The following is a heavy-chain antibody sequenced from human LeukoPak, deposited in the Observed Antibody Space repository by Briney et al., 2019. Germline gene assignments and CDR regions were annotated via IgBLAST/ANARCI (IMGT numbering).Heavy chain of an antibody. D-gene: IGHD3-3*01. CDR3: ARGPTTAKVLRFLEWSKYYFDY. V-gene: IGHV4-39*07. CDR1: GGSISSSSYY. CDR2: INHRGST. Sequence: PSETLSLTCTVSGGSISSSSYYWGWIRQPPGKGLEWIGEINHRGSTNYNPSLKSRVTISVDTSKNQFSLKLSSVTAADTAVYYCARGPTTAKVLRFLEWSKYYFDYWGQGTLVTVSS. J-gene: IGHJ4*02.